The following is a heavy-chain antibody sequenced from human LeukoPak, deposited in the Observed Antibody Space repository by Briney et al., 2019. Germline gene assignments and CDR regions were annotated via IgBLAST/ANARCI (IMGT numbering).Heavy chain of an antibody. CDR2: IYTSGST. Sequence: SETLSLTCTVSGGPISSGSYYWSWIRQPAGKGLEWIGHIYTSGSTKYNPSLKSRVTISADTSKNQFSLKLSSVTAADTAVYYCARDFVIAATTEYFQYWGQGTLVTVSS. CDR3: ARDFVIAATTEYFQY. J-gene: IGHJ1*01. D-gene: IGHD6-13*01. CDR1: GGPISSGSYY. V-gene: IGHV4-61*09.